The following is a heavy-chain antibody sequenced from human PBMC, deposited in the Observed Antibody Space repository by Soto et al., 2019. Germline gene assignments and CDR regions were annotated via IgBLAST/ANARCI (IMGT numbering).Heavy chain of an antibody. Sequence: EVQLLESGGGLVQPGGSLRLSCAASGFTFSSYSMNWVRQAPGKGLEWVSYISSSSGAIYYADSVKGRFTISRDNAKNSVYLQMNSLRDEDTAVYYCAGGRGGDYWGQGTLVTVSS. CDR2: ISSSSGAI. CDR3: AGGRGGDY. V-gene: IGHV3-48*02. CDR1: GFTFSSYS. J-gene: IGHJ4*02. D-gene: IGHD3-16*01.